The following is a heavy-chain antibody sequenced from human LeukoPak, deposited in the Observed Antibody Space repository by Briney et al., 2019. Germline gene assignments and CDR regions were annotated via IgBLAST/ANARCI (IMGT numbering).Heavy chain of an antibody. D-gene: IGHD6-19*01. J-gene: IGHJ4*02. CDR1: GGSISGYY. Sequence: SETLSLTCTVSGGSISGYYWSWIRQPPGKGLEWIGSIYYSGSTYYNPSLKSRVTISVDTSKNQFSLKLSSVTAADTAVYYCARHVDSSGWANYWGQGTLVTVSS. CDR2: IYYSGST. V-gene: IGHV4-39*01. CDR3: ARHVDSSGWANY.